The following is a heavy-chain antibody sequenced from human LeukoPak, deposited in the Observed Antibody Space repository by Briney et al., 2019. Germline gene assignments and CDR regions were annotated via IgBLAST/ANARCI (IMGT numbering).Heavy chain of an antibody. CDR1: GGSISSSSYY. V-gene: IGHV4-39*07. J-gene: IGHJ5*02. CDR3: ARGTYSSSWYLSDP. D-gene: IGHD6-13*01. Sequence: SETLSLTCTVSGGSISSSSYYWGWIRQPPGKGLEWIGSIYYSGSTYYNPSLKSRVTISVDTSKNQFSLKLSSVTAADTAVYYCARGTYSSSWYLSDPWGQGTLVTVSS. CDR2: IYYSGST.